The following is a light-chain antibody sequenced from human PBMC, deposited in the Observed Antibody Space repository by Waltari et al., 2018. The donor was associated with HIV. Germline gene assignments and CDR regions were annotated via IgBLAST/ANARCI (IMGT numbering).Light chain of an antibody. CDR3: QKYNSAPHT. V-gene: IGKV1-27*01. CDR2: SAS. CDR1: QDIGRS. J-gene: IGKJ1*01. Sequence: DIRMTQSPSSLSASVGDRITITCRASQDIGRSLAWYQQMPGTIPKLLIFSASSLQSGVSSRFSGSGSGTYFTLTISSLQPEDVATYFCQKYNSAPHTFGQGTRVEI.